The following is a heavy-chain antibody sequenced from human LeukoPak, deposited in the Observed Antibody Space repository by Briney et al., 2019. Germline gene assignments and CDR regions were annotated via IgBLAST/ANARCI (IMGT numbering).Heavy chain of an antibody. CDR2: IYTSGST. Sequence: SETLSLTCTVSGGSISSYYWSWIRQPPGKGLEWIGYIYTSGSTNYNPSLKSRVTISVDTSKNQFSLKLSSVTAADTAVYYCARHSRDCSSTSCYGSYYYYYMDVWGKGTTVTVSS. CDR3: ARHSRDCSSTSCYGSYYYYYMDV. CDR1: GGSISSYY. V-gene: IGHV4-4*09. D-gene: IGHD2-2*01. J-gene: IGHJ6*03.